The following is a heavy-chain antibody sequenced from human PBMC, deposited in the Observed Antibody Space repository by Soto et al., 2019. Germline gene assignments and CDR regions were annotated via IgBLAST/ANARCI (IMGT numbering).Heavy chain of an antibody. CDR2: ITTDKGKT. J-gene: IGHJ4*02. CDR3: ATRSPAFDY. CDR1: GYIFTSYG. Sequence: GASVKVSCKTSGYIFTSYGISWVRQAPGQGLEWMGWITTDKGKTTYAQKFQGRVTMTTDTSTSTAYMEMRSLRSDDTAVYYCATRSPAFDYWGRGTLVTVSS. V-gene: IGHV1-18*01.